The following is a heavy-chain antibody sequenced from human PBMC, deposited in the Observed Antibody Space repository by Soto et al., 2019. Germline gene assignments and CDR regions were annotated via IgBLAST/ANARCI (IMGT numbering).Heavy chain of an antibody. D-gene: IGHD3-3*01. CDR3: ARRQYDFWSGYYDHYYYGREV. CDR1: GGTFSSYA. V-gene: IGHV1-69*12. Sequence: QVQLVQSGAEVKKPGSSVKVSCKASGGTFSSYAISWVRQAPGQGLEWMGGIIPIFGTANYAQKFQGRVTITADESTSTAYMELSSLRSEDTAVYYCARRQYDFWSGYYDHYYYGREVWGQGTTVTVSS. CDR2: IIPIFGTA. J-gene: IGHJ6*02.